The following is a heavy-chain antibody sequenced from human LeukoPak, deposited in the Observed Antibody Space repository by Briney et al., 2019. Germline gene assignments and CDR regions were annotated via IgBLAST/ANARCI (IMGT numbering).Heavy chain of an antibody. J-gene: IGHJ4*02. D-gene: IGHD6-19*01. CDR1: GYTFTSYY. CDR2: INPNSGGT. CDR3: ARDLNPGIAVADTPDY. V-gene: IGHV1-2*02. Sequence: ASVKVSRKASGYTFTSYYIHWVRQAPGQGLEWMGWINPNSGGTNYAQKFQGRVTMTRDTSISTAYMELSRLRSDDTAVYYCARDLNPGIAVADTPDYWGQGTLVTVSS.